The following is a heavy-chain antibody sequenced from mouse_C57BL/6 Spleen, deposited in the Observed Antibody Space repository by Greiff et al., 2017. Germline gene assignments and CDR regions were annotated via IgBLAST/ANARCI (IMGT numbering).Heavy chain of an antibody. J-gene: IGHJ2*01. V-gene: IGHV5-6*01. CDR1: GFTFSSYG. Sequence: EVKLVESGGDLVKPGGSLKLSCAASGFTFSSYGMSWVRQTPDKSLEWVATISSGGSYTYYPDSVKGRSTISRDNAKNTPYLQRSRLTAEDAAMYYGARAYYFDYWGQGTTLTVSS. CDR2: ISSGGSYT. CDR3: ARAYYFDY.